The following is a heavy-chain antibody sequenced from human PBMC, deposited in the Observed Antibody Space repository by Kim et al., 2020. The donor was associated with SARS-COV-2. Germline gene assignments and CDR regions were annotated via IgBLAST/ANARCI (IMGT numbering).Heavy chain of an antibody. CDR2: IKSKTDGGTT. V-gene: IGHV3-15*01. D-gene: IGHD5-12*01. CDR1: GFTFSNAW. CDR3: TTEWLPSYYYYGMDI. J-gene: IGHJ6*04. Sequence: GGSLRLSCAASGFTFSNAWMSWVRQAPGKGLEWVGRIKSKTDGGTTDYAAPVKGRFTISKDDSKKTLYLQMNSLKTEDTAVYYCTTEWLPSYYYYGMDIWGAGTTVTVSS.